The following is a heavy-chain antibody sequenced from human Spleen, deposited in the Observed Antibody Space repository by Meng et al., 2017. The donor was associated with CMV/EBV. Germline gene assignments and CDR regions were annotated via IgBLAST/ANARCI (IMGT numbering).Heavy chain of an antibody. Sequence: SLKISCAASGFTFDDCALHWVRQAPGKGLKWVSGIGWNGNSVEYAGSVKGRFTIARDNAKKFLYLEMSSLRTEDTALYYCAKDGGTHDAFDVWGQGTMVTVSS. CDR1: GFTFDDCA. V-gene: IGHV3-9*01. D-gene: IGHD3-16*01. CDR2: IGWNGNSV. CDR3: AKDGGTHDAFDV. J-gene: IGHJ3*01.